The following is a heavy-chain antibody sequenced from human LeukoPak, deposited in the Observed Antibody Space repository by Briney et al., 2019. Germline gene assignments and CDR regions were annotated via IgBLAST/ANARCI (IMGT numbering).Heavy chain of an antibody. CDR2: IGGSGGST. V-gene: IGHV3-23*01. CDR3: AKGVGGTPFDY. J-gene: IGHJ4*02. Sequence: PGGSLRLSCAASGFTFSTYAMSWVRQAPGKGLERVSAIGGSGGSTYYADSVKGRFTISRDSSKNTLYLQMNSLRAEDTAVYYCAKGVGGTPFDYWGQGTLVTVSS. D-gene: IGHD1-26*01. CDR1: GFTFSTYA.